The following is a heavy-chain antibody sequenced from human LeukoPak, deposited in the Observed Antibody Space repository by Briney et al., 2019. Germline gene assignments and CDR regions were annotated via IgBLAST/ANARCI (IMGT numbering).Heavy chain of an antibody. J-gene: IGHJ4*02. CDR3: ASLSDETYSSSWYAFDY. CDR1: GYTFTSYG. Sequence: ASVKVSCKASGYTFTSYGISWVRQAPGQGLEWMGWISAYNGNTNYAQKLQGRVTMTTDTSTSTAYMELSRLRSDDTAVYYCASLSDETYSSSWYAFDYWGQGTLVTVSS. V-gene: IGHV1-18*01. D-gene: IGHD6-13*01. CDR2: ISAYNGNT.